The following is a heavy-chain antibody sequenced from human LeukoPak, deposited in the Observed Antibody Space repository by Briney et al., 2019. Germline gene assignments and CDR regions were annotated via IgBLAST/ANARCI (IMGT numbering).Heavy chain of an antibody. CDR2: IYSSGGT. CDR1: GDSISSGGYC. Sequence: PSQTLSLTCTVSGDSISSGGYCWNWFRQHPGKGLEWIGYIYSSGGTFYNPSLKSRVTISVDTSKNQFSLKLSSVTAADTAVYYCARGPGRRSPFDYWSQGTLVTVSS. V-gene: IGHV4-31*03. CDR3: ARGPGRRSPFDY. J-gene: IGHJ4*02.